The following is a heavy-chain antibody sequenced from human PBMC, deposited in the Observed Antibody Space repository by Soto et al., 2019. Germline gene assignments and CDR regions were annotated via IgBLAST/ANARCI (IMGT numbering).Heavy chain of an antibody. D-gene: IGHD1-26*01. CDR1: GYTFTSYG. Sequence: QVQLVQSGAEVKKPGASVKVSCKASGYTFTSYGISWVRQAPGPGLEWMGWISAYNGNTNYAQKLQGRVTMTTDTSKSTAYMALRSLRSDDTAVYYCASTPIAGHFGDYWGQGTLVTVSS. CDR2: ISAYNGNT. J-gene: IGHJ4*02. V-gene: IGHV1-18*04. CDR3: ASTPIAGHFGDY.